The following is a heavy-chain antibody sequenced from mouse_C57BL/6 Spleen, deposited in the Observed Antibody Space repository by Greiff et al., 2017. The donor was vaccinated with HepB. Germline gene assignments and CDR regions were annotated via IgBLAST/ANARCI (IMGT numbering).Heavy chain of an antibody. J-gene: IGHJ4*01. CDR2: IYCDDDK. Sequence: QVTLKVSGPGILQSSQTLSLTCSFSGFSLSTSGMGVSWIRQPSGKGLEWLAHIYCDDDKRYNPSLKSRLTISKDTSRNQVFLKITSVDTADTATFYCARREDYSSNYAMDYWGQGTSVTVSS. CDR1: GFSLSTSGMG. D-gene: IGHD1-1*01. V-gene: IGHV8-12*01. CDR3: ARREDYSSNYAMDY.